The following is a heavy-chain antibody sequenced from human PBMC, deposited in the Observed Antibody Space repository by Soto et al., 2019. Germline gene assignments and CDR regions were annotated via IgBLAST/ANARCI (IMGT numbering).Heavy chain of an antibody. V-gene: IGHV4-34*01. J-gene: IGHJ4*02. CDR3: ARGIALIVEVHRDGPDKYYFDS. Sequence: SETLSLTCAVYGGSFSGYYWSWIRQSPGKVLEWIGEINHSGSSISNPSLKSRVTISVDTSKNQFSLKLRSVTAADTAAYYCARGIALIVEVHRDGPDKYYFDSWSQGTLVTVSS. D-gene: IGHD2-15*01. CDR2: INHSGSS. CDR1: GGSFSGYY.